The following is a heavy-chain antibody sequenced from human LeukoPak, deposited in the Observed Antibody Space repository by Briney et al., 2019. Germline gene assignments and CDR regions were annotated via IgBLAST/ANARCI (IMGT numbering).Heavy chain of an antibody. CDR3: ARDRGQYYDSSGYPT. V-gene: IGHV1-69*04. CDR1: GGTFSSYA. CDR2: IIPILGIA. D-gene: IGHD3-22*01. Sequence: ASVKVSCKASGGTFSSYAISRVRQAPGQGLEWMGRIIPILGIANYAQKFQGRVTITADKSTSTAYMELSSLRSEDTAVYYCARDRGQYYDSSGYPTWGQGTLVTVSS. J-gene: IGHJ5*02.